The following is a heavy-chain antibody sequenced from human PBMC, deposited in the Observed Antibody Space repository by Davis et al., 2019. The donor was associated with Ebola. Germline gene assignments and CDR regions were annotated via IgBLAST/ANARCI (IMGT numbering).Heavy chain of an antibody. CDR2: INHSGST. CDR3: ARYCGSSICFDRAMDV. J-gene: IGHJ6*02. Sequence: MPSETLSLTCAVYGGSFSGYYWSWIRQPPGKGLEWIGEINHSGSTNYNPSLKSRVTISVDTSKNQFSLKLTSVTAADTAVYYCARYCGSSICFDRAMDVWGQGTTVTVSS. V-gene: IGHV4-34*01. D-gene: IGHD2-2*01. CDR1: GGSFSGYY.